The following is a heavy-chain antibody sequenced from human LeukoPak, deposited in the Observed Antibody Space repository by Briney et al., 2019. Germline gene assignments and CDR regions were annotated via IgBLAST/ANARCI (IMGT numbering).Heavy chain of an antibody. V-gene: IGHV3-66*01. J-gene: IGHJ4*02. Sequence: GGPLRLSCAASGFSVSSNYMSWVRQAPGKGLEWVSVIYSGGSTYYADSVKGRFTISRDNSKNTLYLQMNSLRAEDTAVYYCATGGELAYCGGDCYRDYWGQGTLVTVSS. CDR2: IYSGGST. CDR3: ATGGELAYCGGDCYRDY. D-gene: IGHD2-21*02. CDR1: GFSVSSNY.